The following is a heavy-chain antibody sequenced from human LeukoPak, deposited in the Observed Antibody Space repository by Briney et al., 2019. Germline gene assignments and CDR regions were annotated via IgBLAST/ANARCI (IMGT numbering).Heavy chain of an antibody. CDR3: ARTSDFWSGYYTGSLDY. J-gene: IGHJ4*02. D-gene: IGHD3-3*01. CDR2: ISSNGGST. CDR1: GFTFSSYA. V-gene: IGHV3-64*01. Sequence: PGGSLRLYCAASGFTFSSYAMHWVRQAPGKGLEYVSAISSNGGSTYYANSVKGRFTISRDNSKNTLYLQMGSLRAEDMAVYYCARTSDFWSGYYTGSLDYWGQGTLVTVSS.